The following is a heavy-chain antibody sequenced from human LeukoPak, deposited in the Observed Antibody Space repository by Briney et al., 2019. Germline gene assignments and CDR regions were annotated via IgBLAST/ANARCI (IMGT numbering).Heavy chain of an antibody. CDR1: GGSMSSYY. D-gene: IGHD6-19*01. V-gene: IGHV4-59*01. J-gene: IGHJ5*02. CDR3: ARGYSSGWYRGWFDP. CDR2: IHYNGNT. Sequence: PSETLSLTCTVSGGSMSSYYWNWIRQPPGKGLEWIGHIHYNGNTNYNPSLKSGVTISGDTSKNQFSLKLSSVTAADTAVYYCARGYSSGWYRGWFDPWGQGTLVIVSS.